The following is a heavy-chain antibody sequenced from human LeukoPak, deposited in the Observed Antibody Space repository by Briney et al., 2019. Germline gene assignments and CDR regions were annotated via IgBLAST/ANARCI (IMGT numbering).Heavy chain of an antibody. V-gene: IGHV1-46*04. CDR2: MYLTTATS. D-gene: IGHD1-26*01. CDR1: GFTFTDYF. Sequence: ASVRVSCKTSGFTFTDYFIHWVRQAPGQGLGYVGVMYLTTATSWSAQPLRHRVTMTGDTSTDTVYMELRSLTSEDTAIYYCAREEPHSYTFDYWGQGTLVAVSS. CDR3: AREEPHSYTFDY. J-gene: IGHJ4*02.